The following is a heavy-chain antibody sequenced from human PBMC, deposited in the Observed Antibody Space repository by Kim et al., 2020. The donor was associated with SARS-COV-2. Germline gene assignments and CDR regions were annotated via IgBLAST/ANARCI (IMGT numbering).Heavy chain of an antibody. CDR1: GYTFTSYY. CDR2: INPSGGST. CDR3: ARDMYGSGNRASPLDY. D-gene: IGHD3-10*01. V-gene: IGHV1-46*01. J-gene: IGHJ4*02. Sequence: ASVKVSCKASGYTFTSYYMHWVRQAPGQGLEWMGIINPSGGSTSYAQKFQGRVTMTRDTSTSTVYMELSSLRSEDTAVYYCARDMYGSGNRASPLDYWGQGTLVTVSS.